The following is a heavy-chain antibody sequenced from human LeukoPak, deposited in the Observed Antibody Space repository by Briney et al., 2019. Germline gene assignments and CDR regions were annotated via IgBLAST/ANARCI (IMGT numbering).Heavy chain of an antibody. Sequence: SVTVSCTASGGTFSSYAISWVRQAPGQGLEWMGGIIPIFGTANYAQKFQGRVTITADESTSTAYMELSSLRSEDTAVYYCARLDSSGWPFDPWGQGTLVTVSS. V-gene: IGHV1-69*13. CDR1: GGTFSSYA. J-gene: IGHJ5*02. CDR2: IIPIFGTA. CDR3: ARLDSSGWPFDP. D-gene: IGHD6-19*01.